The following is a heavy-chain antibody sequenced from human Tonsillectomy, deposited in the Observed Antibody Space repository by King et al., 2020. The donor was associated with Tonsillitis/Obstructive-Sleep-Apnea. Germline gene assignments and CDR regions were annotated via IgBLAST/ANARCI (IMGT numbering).Heavy chain of an antibody. CDR1: GGSFSSYA. CDR3: ARTDSSGYYPFDN. Sequence: QLVQSGAEVKKPGSSVKVSCKASGGSFSSYAITWVRQAPGQGLEWMGGIIPIFGTANYAQKFQGRDTMTAKESTRTAYMELSSLRSEDTAVYYCARTDSSGYYPFDNWGQGTLVTVSS. D-gene: IGHD3-22*01. V-gene: IGHV1-69*01. J-gene: IGHJ4*02. CDR2: IIPIFGTA.